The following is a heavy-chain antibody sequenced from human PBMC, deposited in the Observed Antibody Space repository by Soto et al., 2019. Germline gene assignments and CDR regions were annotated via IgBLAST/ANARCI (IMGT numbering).Heavy chain of an antibody. CDR3: ARGQWVDFDY. CDR2: TYYRSKWYN. V-gene: IGHV6-1*01. D-gene: IGHD6-19*01. CDR1: GDSVSSNSAA. J-gene: IGHJ4*02. Sequence: PSQTLSLTCDISGDSVSSNSAAWNWIRQSPSRGLEWLGRTYYRSKWYNEYALSVKSRITINPDTSKNQFSLQLRSLTPEDTAVYYCARGQWVDFDYWGQGTLVTAPQ.